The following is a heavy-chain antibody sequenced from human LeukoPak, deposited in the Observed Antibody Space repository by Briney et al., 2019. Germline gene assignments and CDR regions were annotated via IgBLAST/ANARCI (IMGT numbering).Heavy chain of an antibody. D-gene: IGHD6-19*01. J-gene: IGHJ4*02. CDR1: GLSFRSYA. CDR3: AKDLSSGWYSPFDF. V-gene: IGHV3-23*01. CDR2: ISGSGISS. Sequence: GGSLRLSCAVSGLSFRSYALNWVRQSPGKGLEWVSGISGSGISSYYADSVKGRFTISRDNSKNTLYLQMNSLRVDDTAVYYCAKDLSSGWYSPFDFWGPGTLVTVSS.